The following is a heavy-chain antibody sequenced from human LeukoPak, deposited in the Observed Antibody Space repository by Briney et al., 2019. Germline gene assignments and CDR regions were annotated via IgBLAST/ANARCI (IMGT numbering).Heavy chain of an antibody. V-gene: IGHV3-23*01. D-gene: IGHD6-13*01. CDR3: AKPREYSSTWFGVDH. J-gene: IGHJ4*02. Sequence: GGSLRLSCAASGFTFDDYAMHWVRQAPGKGLEWVSLISGSGGTTYYADSVKGRFTISRDNSKNTLFLQMYSLRAEDTAAYYCAKPREYSSTWFGVDHWGQGSLVTVSS. CDR2: ISGSGGTT. CDR1: GFTFDDYA.